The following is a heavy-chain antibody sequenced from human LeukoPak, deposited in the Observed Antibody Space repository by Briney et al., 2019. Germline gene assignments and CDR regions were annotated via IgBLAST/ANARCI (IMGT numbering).Heavy chain of an antibody. CDR3: SREASCDSTSCPQDY. Sequence: ASVTVSFKSSGYTFTCHFIFWVRQSPGQRLELVAGINPDTGVTIYAQKFQGRVTVASDTSISAAYLDISRLTSDDTGLYYCSREASCDSTSCPQDYWGQGTLVTVSS. D-gene: IGHD2-2*01. CDR1: GYTFTCHF. V-gene: IGHV1-2*02. CDR2: INPDTGVT. J-gene: IGHJ4*02.